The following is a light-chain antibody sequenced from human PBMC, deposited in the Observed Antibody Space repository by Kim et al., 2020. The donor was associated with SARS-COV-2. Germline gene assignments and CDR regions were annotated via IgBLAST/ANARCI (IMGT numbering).Light chain of an antibody. CDR3: QQYGSSPYT. V-gene: IGKV3-20*01. J-gene: IGKJ2*01. CDR2: CAP. CDR1: QSVSSSY. Sequence: LSPGERATPSCRASQSVSSSYLAWYQQKPGQAPRLLIYCAPSRATGIPDRFSGSGSGTDFTLTISRLEPEDFAVYYCQQYGSSPYTFGQGTKLEI.